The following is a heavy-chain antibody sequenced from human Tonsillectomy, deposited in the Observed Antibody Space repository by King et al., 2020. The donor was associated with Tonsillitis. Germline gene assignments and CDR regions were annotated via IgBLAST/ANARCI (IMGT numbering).Heavy chain of an antibody. CDR3: ARSGSYSSTWNYFDY. D-gene: IGHD6-13*01. Sequence: QLVQSGAEVKKPGASVKVSCRASGYTFTNYGISWVRQAPGQGLEWMGWISAYNGDTKYAQNFQGRVTMTTDTSTSTAYMELRSLRSADTAVYYCARSGSYSSTWNYFDYWGQGTLVTVSS. J-gene: IGHJ4*02. CDR2: ISAYNGDT. CDR1: GYTFTNYG. V-gene: IGHV1-18*01.